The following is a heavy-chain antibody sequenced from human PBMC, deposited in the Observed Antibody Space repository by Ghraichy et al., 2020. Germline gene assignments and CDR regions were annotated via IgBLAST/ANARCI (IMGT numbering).Heavy chain of an antibody. Sequence: GESLNISCAASGFTFSSYSMNWVRQAPGKGLAWVSYISSSSRTIYSADSVKSRFTIYRDNAKNSLYLQMNSLRDEDTAVYCCAIDSRTTLELDYWGQGTLVTVSS. CDR3: AIDSRTTLELDY. V-gene: IGHV3-48*02. J-gene: IGHJ4*02. CDR1: GFTFSSYS. D-gene: IGHD4-17*01. CDR2: ISSSSRTI.